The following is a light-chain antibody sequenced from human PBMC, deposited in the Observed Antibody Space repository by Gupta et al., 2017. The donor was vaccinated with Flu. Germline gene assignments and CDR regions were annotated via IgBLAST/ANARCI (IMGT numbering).Light chain of an antibody. CDR2: LAS. CDR3: MQYQQTPTT. CDR1: HSRLRRNGYSY. V-gene: IGKV2-28*01. J-gene: IGKJ2*01. Sequence: TPGEPSSISCRSSHSRLRRNGYSYLDWYLQNPGQSAQLLIYLASNRASGFPDRFSGSGSGTDFTLKISRVQAEDVGVYYCMQYQQTPTTFGQGTELKIK.